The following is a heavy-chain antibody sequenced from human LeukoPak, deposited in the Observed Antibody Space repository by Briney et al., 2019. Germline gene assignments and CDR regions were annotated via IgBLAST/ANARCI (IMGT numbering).Heavy chain of an antibody. CDR3: ARGATVVTLDAFDI. V-gene: IGHV1-69*13. D-gene: IGHD4-23*01. Sequence: SVKVSCKASGGTFSSYAISWVRQAPGQGLEWMGGIIPIFGTANYAQKFQGRVTITADESTSTGYMELSSLRSEDTAVYYCARGATVVTLDAFDIWGQGTMVTVSS. J-gene: IGHJ3*02. CDR2: IIPIFGTA. CDR1: GGTFSSYA.